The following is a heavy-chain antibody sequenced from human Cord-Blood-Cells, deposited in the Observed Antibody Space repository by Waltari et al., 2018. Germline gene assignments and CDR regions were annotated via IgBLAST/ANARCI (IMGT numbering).Heavy chain of an antibody. CDR3: ASAPTGDDAFDI. J-gene: IGHJ3*02. Sequence: VQLVQSGAEVKQPGAAVEFSSKASSYTFTGSYMHWVRQAPGQGREWMGWINPNSGGTNYAQKFQGRVTMTRDTSISTAYMELSRLRSDDTAVYYCASAPTGDDAFDIWGQGKMVTVSS. V-gene: IGHV1-2*02. D-gene: IGHD7-27*01. CDR2: INPNSGGT. CDR1: SYTFTGSY.